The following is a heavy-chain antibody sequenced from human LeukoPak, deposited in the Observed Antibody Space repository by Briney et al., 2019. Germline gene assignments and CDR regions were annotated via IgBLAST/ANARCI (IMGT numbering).Heavy chain of an antibody. CDR2: IYTSGST. CDR1: GGSISSYY. V-gene: IGHV4-4*07. CDR3: ARDREAWDAFDI. Sequence: ASETLSLTCTVSGGSISSYYWSWMRQPAGKGLEWIGRIYTSGSTNYNPSLKSRVTMSVDTSKNQFSLKLSSVTAADTAVYYCARDREAWDAFDIWGQGTMVTVSS. J-gene: IGHJ3*02.